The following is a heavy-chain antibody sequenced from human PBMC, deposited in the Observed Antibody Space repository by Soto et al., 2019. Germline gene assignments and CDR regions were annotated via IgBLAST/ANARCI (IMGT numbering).Heavy chain of an antibody. J-gene: IGHJ5*02. Sequence: GGSLRLSCAASGFTFSSYAMSWVRQAPGKGLEWVSAISGSGGSTYYADSVKGRFTISRDNSKNTLYLQMNSLRAEDTAVYYCAKDLILGYCSSTSCSQGVFDPWGQGTLVTVSS. CDR3: AKDLILGYCSSTSCSQGVFDP. CDR2: ISGSGGST. CDR1: GFTFSSYA. V-gene: IGHV3-23*01. D-gene: IGHD2-2*01.